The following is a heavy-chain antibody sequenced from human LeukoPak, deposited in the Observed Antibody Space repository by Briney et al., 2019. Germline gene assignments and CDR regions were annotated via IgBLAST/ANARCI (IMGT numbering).Heavy chain of an antibody. CDR2: SYTSGST. J-gene: IGHJ5*02. V-gene: IGHV4-61*02. CDR3: AREDYDILTGYPRFDP. Sequence: SQTLSFTCTVSGCSISSGSYYWSWIRQPAGKGLEWIARSYTSGSTNYNPSLESRVTVSVDTSKNQFSLKLSSVPAADTAVYYCAREDYDILTGYPRFDPWGQGTLVPVSS. D-gene: IGHD3-9*01. CDR1: GCSISSGSYY.